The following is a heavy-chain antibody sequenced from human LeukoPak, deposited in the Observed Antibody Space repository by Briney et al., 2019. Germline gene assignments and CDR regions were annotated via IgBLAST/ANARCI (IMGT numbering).Heavy chain of an antibody. CDR3: ARLLNSALGYSDY. Sequence: SETLSLTCSVSGASISSTDSYWGWIRQAPEKKLEWIGSIYYTGNDYYNPSLNSRVTISLETTKNQFSLKLTSVTAADTALYYCARLLNSALGYSDYWGRGTPVIVSS. D-gene: IGHD3-9*01. V-gene: IGHV4-39*01. CDR1: GASISSTDSY. CDR2: IYYTGND. J-gene: IGHJ4*02.